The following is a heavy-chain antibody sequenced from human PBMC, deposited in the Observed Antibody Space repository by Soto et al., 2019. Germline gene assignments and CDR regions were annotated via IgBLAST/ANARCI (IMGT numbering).Heavy chain of an antibody. CDR2: IYYSGST. V-gene: IGHV4-59*01. CDR3: AVGARAGIVDY. J-gene: IGHJ4*02. D-gene: IGHD3-16*01. Sequence: QVQLQESGPGLVKPSETLSLTCTVSGGSISSYYWSWIRQPPGKGLEWIGYIYYSGSTNYNPSLKSXXTXSXXTSKNQFSLKLSSVTAADTAVYYCAVGARAGIVDYWGQGTLVTVSS. CDR1: GGSISSYY.